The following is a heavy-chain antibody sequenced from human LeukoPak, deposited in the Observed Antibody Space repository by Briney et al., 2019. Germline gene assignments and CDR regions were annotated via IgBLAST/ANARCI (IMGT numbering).Heavy chain of an antibody. V-gene: IGHV1-69*04. J-gene: IGHJ4*02. Sequence: ASVTVSCKASGDSFSSDAISWVRQVPGQGYEWVGRIIPILGVTHYALKFRGRVTITADKSTSAADMELRSLTSDDTAVYYCATQSSGWHIYYFDHWGQGTLVTVSS. D-gene: IGHD6-25*01. CDR2: IIPILGVT. CDR1: GDSFSSDA. CDR3: ATQSSGWHIYYFDH.